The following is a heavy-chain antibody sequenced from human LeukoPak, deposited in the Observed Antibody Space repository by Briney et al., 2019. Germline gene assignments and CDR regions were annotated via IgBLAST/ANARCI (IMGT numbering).Heavy chain of an antibody. J-gene: IGHJ3*02. CDR2: ISGSGGST. D-gene: IGHD3-3*01. CDR1: GFTFSSYA. V-gene: IGHV3-23*01. CDR3: AKDLAYYDFWGGSAHDAFDI. Sequence: PGGSLRLSCAASGFTFSSYAMSWVRQAPGKGLEWVSAISGSGGSTYYADSVKGRFTISRDNSKNTLYLQMNSLRAEDTAVYYCAKDLAYYDFWGGSAHDAFDIWGQGTMVTVSS.